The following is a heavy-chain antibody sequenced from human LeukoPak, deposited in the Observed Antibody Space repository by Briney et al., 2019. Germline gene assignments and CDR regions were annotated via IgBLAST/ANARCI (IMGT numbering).Heavy chain of an antibody. J-gene: IGHJ4*02. Sequence: SETLSLTCTVSGGSISSYYWSWIRQPPGKGLEWIGYIFYSGTTNPNPSLKSRVTISVDTSKNQISLKLSSVTAADTAVYYCARMGGYSGYATHWGQGTLVTVSS. CDR1: GGSISSYY. CDR2: IFYSGTT. V-gene: IGHV4-59*08. CDR3: ARMGGYSGYATH. D-gene: IGHD5-12*01.